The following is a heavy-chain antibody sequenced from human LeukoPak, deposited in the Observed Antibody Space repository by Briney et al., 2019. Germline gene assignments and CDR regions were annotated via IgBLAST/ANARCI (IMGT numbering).Heavy chain of an antibody. V-gene: IGHV4-34*01. Sequence: SETLSLTCAVYGGSFSGYYWSWIRQPPGKGLEWIGEINHSGSTNYNPSLKSRVTISVDTSKNQFSLKLSSVTAADTAVYYCARGQGSSSEYYYYYYMDVWGKGTTVTVSS. J-gene: IGHJ6*03. CDR3: ARGQGSSSEYYYYYYMDV. CDR1: GGSFSGYY. D-gene: IGHD6-6*01. CDR2: INHSGST.